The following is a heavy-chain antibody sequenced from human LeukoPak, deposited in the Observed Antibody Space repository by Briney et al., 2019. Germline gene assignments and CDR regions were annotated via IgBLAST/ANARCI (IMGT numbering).Heavy chain of an antibody. J-gene: IGHJ4*02. D-gene: IGHD6-19*01. V-gene: IGHV4-59*01. CDR1: GGSISNYY. Sequence: SETLSLTCTVSGGSISNYYWSWIRQPPGKGLEWIGYIYYSGSTNYNPSLKSRVTISVDTSKNQFSLKLSSVTAADTAVYYCARALSYSSGWYTDYWGQGTLVTVSS. CDR3: ARALSYSSGWYTDY. CDR2: IYYSGST.